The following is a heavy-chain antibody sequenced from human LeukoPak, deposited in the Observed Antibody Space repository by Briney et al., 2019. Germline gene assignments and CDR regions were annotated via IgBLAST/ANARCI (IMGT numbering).Heavy chain of an antibody. CDR2: IYSDGST. CDR3: ARDQRSESYYPWGWFDP. D-gene: IGHD1-26*01. V-gene: IGHV3-66*02. CDR1: GFAVSTNY. Sequence: GGSLRLSCAASGFAVSTNYLSWVRQAPGKGLEWVSVIYSDGSTYYTDSVRGRFTISRDNSKNTLYLQMNSLRPEDTAVYYCARDQRSESYYPWGWFDPWGQGTLVTVSS. J-gene: IGHJ5*02.